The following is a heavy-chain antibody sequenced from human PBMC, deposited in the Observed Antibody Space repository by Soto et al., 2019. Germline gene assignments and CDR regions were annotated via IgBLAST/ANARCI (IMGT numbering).Heavy chain of an antibody. D-gene: IGHD3-3*01. V-gene: IGHV3-64*01. Sequence: EVQLAESGGGLAQPGGSLRLSCAASGFTLRGYAMDWVREAPGKGLEYVSGISSNGVGTYYANSVQGRFTIPRDNSKNTVYLQMGSLRPEDMAVHYCARSALPDFYYMDVWGKGTTVTVSS. J-gene: IGHJ6*03. CDR2: ISSNGVGT. CDR1: GFTLRGYA. CDR3: ARSALPDFYYMDV.